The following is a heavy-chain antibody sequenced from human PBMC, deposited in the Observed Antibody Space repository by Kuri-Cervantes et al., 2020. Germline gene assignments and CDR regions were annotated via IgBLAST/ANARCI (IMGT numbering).Heavy chain of an antibody. Sequence: ASVKVSCKASGYTFTSYGISWVRQAPGQGLEWMGWISAYNGNTNYAQKLQGRVTMTTDTSTSTAYMELRSLRSDDTAVYYCAVLWGHTVTEQGAFDIWGQGEMVTVSS. V-gene: IGHV1-18*01. D-gene: IGHD4-17*01. J-gene: IGHJ3*02. CDR3: AVLWGHTVTEQGAFDI. CDR1: GYTFTSYG. CDR2: ISAYNGNT.